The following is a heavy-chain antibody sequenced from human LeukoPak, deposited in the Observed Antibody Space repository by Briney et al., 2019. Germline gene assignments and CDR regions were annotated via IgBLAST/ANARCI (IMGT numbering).Heavy chain of an antibody. Sequence: GGSLRLSCAGAGDGFTRHTMNWVRRAPGKGLEWISYIRSTGEYIYYADSVKGRFTISRENARTSVYLQMNSLRVEDTAIYYCAREYDSRARFDSWGQGTLVTVSS. D-gene: IGHD6-13*01. CDR2: IRSTGEYI. CDR1: GDGFTRHT. CDR3: AREYDSRARFDS. V-gene: IGHV3-21*05. J-gene: IGHJ4*02.